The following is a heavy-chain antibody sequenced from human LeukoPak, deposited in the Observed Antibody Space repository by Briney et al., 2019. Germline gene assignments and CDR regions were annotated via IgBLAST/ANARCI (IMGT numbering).Heavy chain of an antibody. CDR2: IRSKPYGGTT. CDR1: GFTLGDYG. D-gene: IGHD3-22*01. CDR3: TRGDYYDSGGYYFLFDY. V-gene: IGHV3-49*04. Sequence: KPGRSLRLSCTGSGFTLGDYGMSWVRQAPGKGLEWVGFIRSKPYGGTTEYAASVRGRFTISRDDSESIAYLQMNSLKTEDTAVYYCTRGDYYDSGGYYFLFDYWGQGTLVAVSS. J-gene: IGHJ4*02.